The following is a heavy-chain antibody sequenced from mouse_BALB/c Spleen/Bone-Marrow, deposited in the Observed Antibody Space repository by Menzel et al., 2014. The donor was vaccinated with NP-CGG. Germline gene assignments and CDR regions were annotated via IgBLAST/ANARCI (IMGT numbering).Heavy chain of an antibody. CDR2: IDPYNGGT. V-gene: IGHV1S135*01. D-gene: IGHD2-10*02. CDR3: ARAGYGNYEAWFAY. Sequence: EVKLVESGPELVKPGASVKVSCKASGYSFTDYNMYWVKQSHGKSLEWIGYIDPYNGGTSYNQKFKGKATLTVDKPSSTAFMHLNSLTSEDSAVYYCARAGYGNYEAWFAYWGQGTLVTVSA. CDR1: GYSFTDYN. J-gene: IGHJ3*01.